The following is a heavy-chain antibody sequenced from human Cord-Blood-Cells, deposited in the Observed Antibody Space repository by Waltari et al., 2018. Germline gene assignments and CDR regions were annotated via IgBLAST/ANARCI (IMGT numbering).Heavy chain of an antibody. CDR1: GYTFPDYY. CDR3: ARDQNWGYYYYYYMDV. V-gene: IGHV1-2*02. D-gene: IGHD7-27*01. J-gene: IGHJ6*03. CDR2: INPNSGGT. Sequence: QVPLMQSGAQGKKRGASGTVYCQASGYTFPDYYLHWFRQAPGQGLEWMGWINPNSGGTNYAQKFQGRVTMTRDTSISTAYMELSRLRSDDTAVYYCARDQNWGYYYYYYMDVWGKGTTVTVSS.